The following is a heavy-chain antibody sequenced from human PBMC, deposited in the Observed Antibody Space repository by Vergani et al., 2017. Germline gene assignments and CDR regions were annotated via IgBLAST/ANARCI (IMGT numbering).Heavy chain of an antibody. Sequence: QVQLQESGPGLVKPSETLSLTCSVPCYSIRTNYYWGWLRQPPGKGLEWIGSINHSGSTYYNPSLKSRITMSVDTSKNQFSLRLSSVTVADTAMYYCAREGLHSGSGSYSDYWRQGTMVTVSS. D-gene: IGHD3-10*01. CDR3: AREGLHSGSGSYSDY. V-gene: IGHV4-38-2*02. CDR2: INHSGST. J-gene: IGHJ4*02. CDR1: CYSIRTNYY.